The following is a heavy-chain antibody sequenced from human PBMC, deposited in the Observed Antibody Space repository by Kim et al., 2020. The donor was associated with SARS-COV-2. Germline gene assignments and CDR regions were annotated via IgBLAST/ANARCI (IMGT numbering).Heavy chain of an antibody. V-gene: IGHV3-66*03. CDR3: ARDRDYGSLVY. J-gene: IGHJ4*02. D-gene: IGHD3-10*01. CDR2: T. Sequence: TYYVDSLKGRFTISRANSKHTLYLQMNSLRAEDTAVYYCARDRDYGSLVYWGQGTLVTVSS.